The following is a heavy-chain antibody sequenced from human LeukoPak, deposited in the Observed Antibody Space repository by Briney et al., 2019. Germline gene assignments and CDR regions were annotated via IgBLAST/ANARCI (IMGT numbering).Heavy chain of an antibody. CDR3: ARHNPYSSGWYCFDD. CDR1: GFSFSSYW. D-gene: IGHD6-13*01. V-gene: IGHV3-7*02. Sequence: GGSLRLSCAASGFSFSSYWMSWVRQAPGKGLEWVANIKQDGSEKYYVDSVKGRFTISRDNAKNSLYLQTNSLRAEDTAVYYCARHNPYSSGWYCFDDWGQGTLVTVSS. CDR2: IKQDGSEK. J-gene: IGHJ4*02.